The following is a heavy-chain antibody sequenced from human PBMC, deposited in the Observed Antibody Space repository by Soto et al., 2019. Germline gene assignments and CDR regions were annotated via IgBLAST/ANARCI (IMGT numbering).Heavy chain of an antibody. D-gene: IGHD3-3*01. V-gene: IGHV3-11*01. CDR3: ARARNDFWSGYYTRYYYYMDV. Sequence: GGSLRLSCAASGFTFSDYYMSWIRQAPGKGLEWVSYISSSGSTIYYADSVKGRFTISRDNAKNSLYLQMNSLRAEDTAVYYCARARNDFWSGYYTRYYYYMDVWGKGTTVTVSS. CDR2: ISSSGSTI. J-gene: IGHJ6*03. CDR1: GFTFSDYY.